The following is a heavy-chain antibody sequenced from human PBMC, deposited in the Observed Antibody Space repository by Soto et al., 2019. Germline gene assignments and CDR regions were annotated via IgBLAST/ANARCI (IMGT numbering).Heavy chain of an antibody. CDR2: FDPEDGET. D-gene: IGHD4-17*01. V-gene: IGHV1-24*01. CDR3: ATKVIDDYGDYGYFDY. Sequence: ASVKVSCKVSGYTLTELSMHWVRQAPGKGLEWMGGFDPEDGETIYAQKFQGRVTMTEDTSTETAYMELSSLRSEDTAVYYCATKVIDDYGDYGYFDYWGQGTMVTVSS. J-gene: IGHJ4*02. CDR1: GYTLTELS.